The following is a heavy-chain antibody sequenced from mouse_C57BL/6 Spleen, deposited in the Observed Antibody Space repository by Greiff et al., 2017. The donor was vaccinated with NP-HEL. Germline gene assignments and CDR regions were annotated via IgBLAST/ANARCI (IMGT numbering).Heavy chain of an antibody. CDR1: GYAFSSSW. CDR2: IYTGDGDT. V-gene: IGHV1-82*01. D-gene: IGHD1-1*01. Sequence: QVQLKQSGPELVKPGASVKISCKASGYAFSSSWMNWVKQRPGKGLEWIGRIYTGDGDTNYNGKFKGKATLTADKSSSTAYMQRSSLTSEDSAVYFCARNYGSSYLDYWGQGTTLTVSS. CDR3: ARNYGSSYLDY. J-gene: IGHJ2*01.